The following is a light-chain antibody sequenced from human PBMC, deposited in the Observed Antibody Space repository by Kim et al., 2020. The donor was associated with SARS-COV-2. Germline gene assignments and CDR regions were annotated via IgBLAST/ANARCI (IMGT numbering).Light chain of an antibody. CDR1: QSISSH. CDR3: QQSYISPCT. Sequence: DIQMTQFPSSLSASVGDRVTITCRTSQSISSHLNWYHQKPGRAPKLLISAASTLQGGVPSRFSGSGSETDFTLTISSLQPEDFATYFCQQSYISPCTFGPGTKVDIK. CDR2: AAS. V-gene: IGKV1-39*01. J-gene: IGKJ3*01.